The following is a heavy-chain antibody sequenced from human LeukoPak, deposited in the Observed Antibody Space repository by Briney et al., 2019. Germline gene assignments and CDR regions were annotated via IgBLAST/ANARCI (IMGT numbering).Heavy chain of an antibody. Sequence: GGSLRLSCAVSGFTFSSYWMHWVRQAPGKGLVWVSRINGDGSTTSYADSVKSRFTISRDNAENTLYLQMNSLRAEDTAVYYCARDRGYCSGGSCYILDYWGQGTLVTVSS. J-gene: IGHJ4*02. CDR1: GFTFSSYW. CDR2: INGDGSTT. V-gene: IGHV3-74*01. CDR3: ARDRGYCSGGSCYILDY. D-gene: IGHD2-15*01.